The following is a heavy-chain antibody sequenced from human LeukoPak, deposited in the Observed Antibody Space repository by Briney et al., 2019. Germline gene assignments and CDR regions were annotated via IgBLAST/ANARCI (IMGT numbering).Heavy chain of an antibody. CDR3: ARGGWYVDY. J-gene: IGHJ4*01. V-gene: IGHV4-59*01. D-gene: IGHD6-19*01. CDR2: AHYNGIT. CDR1: GASISSYY. Sequence: SETLSLTCTVSGASISSYYWSWIRQPPGKGLEWIGYAHYNGITNYNASLKSRVTMSVDTSKPQFSLKLSSVTAADTAVYFCARGGWYVDYWGHGTLVTVSS.